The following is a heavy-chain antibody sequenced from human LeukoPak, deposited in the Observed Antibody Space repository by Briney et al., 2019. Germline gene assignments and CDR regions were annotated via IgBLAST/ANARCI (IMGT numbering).Heavy chain of an antibody. CDR3: AVMVYAMWGVDY. Sequence: ASVKVSCKVSGYTLTELSMHWVRQAPGKGLEWMGGFDPEDGETIYAQKFQGRVTMTEDTSTDTAYMELSSLRSEDTAVYYYAVMVYAMWGVDYWGQGTLVTVSS. V-gene: IGHV1-24*01. CDR1: GYTLTELS. CDR2: FDPEDGET. J-gene: IGHJ4*02. D-gene: IGHD2-8*01.